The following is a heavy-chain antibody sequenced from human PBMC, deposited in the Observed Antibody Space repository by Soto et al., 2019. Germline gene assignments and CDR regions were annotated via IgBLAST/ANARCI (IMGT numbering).Heavy chain of an antibody. Sequence: GGSLRLSCAASGFTFSNYWMSWVRQAPGKGLEWVANIKQDGSEKYYVDSMKGQFTISRDNAKNSLYLQLNSLRVEDTAVYYCARVRAQYGSGSYYDSFDYWGQGTLVTVSS. CDR3: ARVRAQYGSGSYYDSFDY. J-gene: IGHJ4*02. D-gene: IGHD3-10*01. V-gene: IGHV3-7*01. CDR2: IKQDGSEK. CDR1: GFTFSNYW.